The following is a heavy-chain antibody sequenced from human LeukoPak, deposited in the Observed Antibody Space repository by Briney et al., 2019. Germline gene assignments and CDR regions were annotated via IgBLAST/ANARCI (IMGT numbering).Heavy chain of an antibody. V-gene: IGHV3-21*01. Sequence: PGGSLRLSCAASGFTFSSYSMNWVRQAPGKGLEWVSSISSSSSYVSYADSVKGRFTISRDNARKSLYLQMNSLRAEDTAVYYCARDRPGFLGTFDIWGQGTMVTVSS. D-gene: IGHD6-6*01. CDR3: ARDRPGFLGTFDI. CDR1: GFTFSSYS. CDR2: ISSSSSYV. J-gene: IGHJ3*02.